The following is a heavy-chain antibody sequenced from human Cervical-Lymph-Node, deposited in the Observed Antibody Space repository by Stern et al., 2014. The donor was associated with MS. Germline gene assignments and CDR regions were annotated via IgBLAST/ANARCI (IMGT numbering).Heavy chain of an antibody. CDR2: IYNAGNT. CDR3: ARMAAAGPFDF. CDR1: RGSISSSF. V-gene: IGHV4-59*01. D-gene: IGHD6-13*01. J-gene: IGHJ4*02. Sequence: QVQLQESGPGLVKPSETLSLSCTVSRGSISSSFWSWLRQPPGKGLEWIGYIYNAGNTNYNPSLKSRVTISVDTSKNQFSLKLSSVTAADTAVYYCARMAAAGPFDFWCQGTLVTVSS.